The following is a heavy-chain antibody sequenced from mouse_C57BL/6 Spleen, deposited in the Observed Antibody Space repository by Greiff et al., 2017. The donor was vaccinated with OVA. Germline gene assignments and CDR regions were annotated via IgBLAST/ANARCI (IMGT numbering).Heavy chain of an antibody. V-gene: IGHV3-1*01. Sequence: EVQLQQSGPGLVKPSQSLSLTCTVTGYSITSGYDWHWIRHFPGNKLEWMGYISYSGSTNYNPSLKSRISITHDTSKNHFFLKLNSVTTEDTATYYCARGPIYYYGSSYDWYFDVWGTGTTVTVSS. CDR3: ARGPIYYYGSSYDWYFDV. CDR2: ISYSGST. CDR1: GYSITSGYD. D-gene: IGHD1-1*01. J-gene: IGHJ1*03.